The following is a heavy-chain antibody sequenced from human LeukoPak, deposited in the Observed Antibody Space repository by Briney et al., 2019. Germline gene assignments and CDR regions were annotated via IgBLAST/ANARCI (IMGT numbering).Heavy chain of an antibody. V-gene: IGHV4-34*01. Sequence: SETLSLTCAVHGGSFTAYYWIWIRQPPGKRLEWIGEIYHSGSANYNPSLKSRVTISVDTSKNQFSLRLRSVTAADTAVYFCARSPPRGDYSGSASHYNRWGPGTLVTVSS. CDR3: ARSPPRGDYSGSASHYNR. CDR1: GGSFTAYY. CDR2: IYHSGSA. J-gene: IGHJ4*02. D-gene: IGHD3-10*01.